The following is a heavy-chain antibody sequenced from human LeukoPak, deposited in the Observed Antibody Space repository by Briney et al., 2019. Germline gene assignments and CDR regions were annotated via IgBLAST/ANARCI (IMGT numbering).Heavy chain of an antibody. CDR2: IYTSGST. CDR1: GGSISSGSYY. D-gene: IGHD3-22*01. Sequence: SQTLSLTCTVSGGSISSGSYYWSWIRQPAGKGLEWIGRIYTSGSTNYNPSLKSRVTISVDTSKNQFSLKLSSVTAADTAVYYCARAQGDYYDSSGYWYFDLWGRGTLVTVSS. V-gene: IGHV4-61*02. CDR3: ARAQGDYYDSSGYWYFDL. J-gene: IGHJ2*01.